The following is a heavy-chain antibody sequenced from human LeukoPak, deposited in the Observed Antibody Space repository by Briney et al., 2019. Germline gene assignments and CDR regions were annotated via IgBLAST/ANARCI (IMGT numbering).Heavy chain of an antibody. V-gene: IGHV3-30*03. Sequence: PGTSLRLSCTASGFSFNTFAMHWVRQAPGKGPEWVAVISYDGRDTYYVDSVKGRFTISRDNSKNTLYLQMNSLRPDDMGVYYCARSHGNSGCHPWGQGTRVTVSS. J-gene: IGHJ5*02. D-gene: IGHD3-22*01. CDR3: ARSHGNSGCHP. CDR2: ISYDGRDT. CDR1: GFSFNTFA.